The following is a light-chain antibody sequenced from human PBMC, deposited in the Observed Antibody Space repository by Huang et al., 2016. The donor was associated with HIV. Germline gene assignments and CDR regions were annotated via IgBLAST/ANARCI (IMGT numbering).Light chain of an antibody. CDR2: SAS. J-gene: IGKJ2*01. V-gene: IGKV3-15*01. CDR3: QQGET. CDR1: QSISTN. Sequence: EIMLTQSHATLSVSPGERATLSCRASQSISTNLAWYQQKPGLAPRLLIYSASTRATGIPARFSGSGSGTEFTLTISSLQSEDFAVYYCQQGETFGQGTKLEIK.